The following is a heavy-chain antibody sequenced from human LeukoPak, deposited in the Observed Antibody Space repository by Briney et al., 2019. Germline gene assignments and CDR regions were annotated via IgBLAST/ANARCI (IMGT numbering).Heavy chain of an antibody. J-gene: IGHJ5*02. CDR1: GYTFTGYY. D-gene: IGHD3-10*01. CDR2: INPNSGAT. CDR3: ARDVGGSGNRFEP. V-gene: IGHV1-2*02. Sequence: ASVKVSCKASGYTFTGYYIHWVRQAPGQGLEWLGWINPNSGATKYAQQFQGRVAMTSDTSISTAHMELSSLTSDDTAVYHCARDVGGSGNRFEPWGQGTLVTVSS.